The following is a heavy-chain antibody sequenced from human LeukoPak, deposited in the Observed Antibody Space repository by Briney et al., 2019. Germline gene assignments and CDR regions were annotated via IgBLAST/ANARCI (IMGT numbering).Heavy chain of an antibody. CDR1: GHSSINFC. V-gene: IGHV5-51*01. D-gene: IGHD2-15*01. CDR2: IFPGDSHP. J-gene: IGHJ4*02. CDR3: ARIAATWYGSN. Sequence: GESLKISCKGPGHSSINFCIAWVRQIPGKGLGWIGIIFPGDSHPRYSPSFQGQVTISADMSIDTAYLQWSSLRASDTAMYYCARIAATWYGSNWGQGTLVFVPS.